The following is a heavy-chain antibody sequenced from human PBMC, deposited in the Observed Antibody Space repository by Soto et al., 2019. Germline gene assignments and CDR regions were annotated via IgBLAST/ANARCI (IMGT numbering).Heavy chain of an antibody. V-gene: IGHV1-3*01. D-gene: IGHD2-21*02. CDR2: INAGNGNT. J-gene: IGHJ4*02. CDR1: GLGFTSCS. CDR3: ARSIVVVTALDY. Sequence: CEACGLGFTSCSLWWLRQAKGLRLEWMGWINAGNGNTKYSQKFQGRVTITRDTSASTAYMELSSLRSEDTAVYYCARSIVVVTALDYWGQGTLVTVSS.